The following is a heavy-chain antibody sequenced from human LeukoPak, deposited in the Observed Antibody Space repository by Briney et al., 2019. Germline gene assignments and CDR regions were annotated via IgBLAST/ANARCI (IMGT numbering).Heavy chain of an antibody. V-gene: IGHV1-2*02. D-gene: IGHD3-16*02. CDR3: ARDRSDIVPPYYMAV. Sequence: ASVKVSCKASGYTFTGYYMHWVQQAPGQRLEWMGWINPNSGGTNYAQKFQGRVTMTRDTSISTAYMELSRLRSDDTAAYYCARDRSDIVPPYYMAVWGKGTTVTVSS. CDR1: GYTFTGYY. J-gene: IGHJ6*03. CDR2: INPNSGGT.